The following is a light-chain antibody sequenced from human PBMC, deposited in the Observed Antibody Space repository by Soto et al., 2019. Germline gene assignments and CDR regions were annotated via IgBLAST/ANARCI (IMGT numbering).Light chain of an antibody. CDR1: QSISSW. V-gene: IGKV1-5*01. J-gene: IGKJ1*01. Sequence: DIQMTQSPSTLSASAGDRATITCRASQSISSWLARYQQKPGKAPKLLIYDASSLESGVPSRFSGSGSGTEFTLTINSLQLDDFANYYTELYNRYPGAFGQGTKV. CDR2: DAS. CDR3: ELYNRYPGA.